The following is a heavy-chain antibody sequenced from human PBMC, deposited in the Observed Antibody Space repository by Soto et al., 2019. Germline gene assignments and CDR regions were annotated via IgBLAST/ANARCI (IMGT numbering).Heavy chain of an antibody. J-gene: IGHJ6*02. Sequence: ASVKVSSKASGYSLTSYAIYWVRQAPGQRLEWMGWINAGNGNTKYSQKFQGRVTITGDTSASTAYMGLSSLRSEDTAVYFCARGVENIVVVLDVFGYYGMDVWGQGTTVTVSS. D-gene: IGHD2-2*01. V-gene: IGHV1-3*01. CDR3: ARGVENIVVVLDVFGYYGMDV. CDR2: INAGNGNT. CDR1: GYSLTSYA.